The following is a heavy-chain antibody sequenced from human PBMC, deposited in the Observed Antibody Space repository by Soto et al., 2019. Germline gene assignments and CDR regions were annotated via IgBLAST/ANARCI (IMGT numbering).Heavy chain of an antibody. V-gene: IGHV3-23*01. J-gene: IGHJ5*01. D-gene: IGHD3-16*01. CDR2: ISDDSSRT. CDR3: VKGGWLDF. CDR1: GFTFSTFE. Sequence: GGSLRLSCASAGFTFSTFEMSWVRQAPGRGLEWVSFISDDSSRTYYADAVKGRFTISRDNSKHTLYLQMNSLTAEDTAVYACVKGGWLDFWGQGTLVTVSS.